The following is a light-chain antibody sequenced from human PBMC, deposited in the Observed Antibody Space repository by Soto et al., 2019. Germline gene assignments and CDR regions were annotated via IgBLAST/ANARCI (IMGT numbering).Light chain of an antibody. V-gene: IGKV3-20*01. Sequence: EIVLTQSPGSLSLSPGERATLSCRASQTVGSSDLAWYQQKPGQAPRLLIYGASSRATGIPDRFSASGSGTDFTLSISRLEPEDFAVYFCQHYGSSPPFTFGQGTKLEFE. CDR2: GAS. CDR3: QHYGSSPPFT. J-gene: IGKJ2*01. CDR1: QTVGSSD.